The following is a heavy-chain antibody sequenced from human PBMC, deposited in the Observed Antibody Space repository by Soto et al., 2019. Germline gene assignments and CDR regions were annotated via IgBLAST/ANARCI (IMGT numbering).Heavy chain of an antibody. Sequence: PAETLSLTCTVSGGSISSYYWSWIRQPAGKGLEWIGRIYTLGSTNYNPSLKSRVSMSVDTPKNQFSVKLSSVTAADTAVYSCARGVVAAAGNYFDYWGQGTLVTVSS. CDR3: ARGVVAAAGNYFDY. CDR1: GGSISSYY. V-gene: IGHV4-4*07. D-gene: IGHD6-13*01. CDR2: IYTLGST. J-gene: IGHJ4*02.